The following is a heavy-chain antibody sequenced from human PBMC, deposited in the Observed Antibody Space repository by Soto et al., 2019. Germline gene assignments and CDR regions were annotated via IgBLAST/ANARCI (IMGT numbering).Heavy chain of an antibody. CDR2: IANNGGGT. V-gene: IGHV3-23*01. CDR3: ARDSSGYYQFPNRFDP. CDR1: GFTFSNYA. J-gene: IGHJ5*02. Sequence: PGGSLRLSCAASGFTFSNYAMSWVRQAPGKGLEWVSSIANNGGGTHYADSVKGRFSISRDTSKNTLYLEMNSLRVEDTALYYCARDSSGYYQFPNRFDPWGQGTLVTVSS. D-gene: IGHD3-22*01.